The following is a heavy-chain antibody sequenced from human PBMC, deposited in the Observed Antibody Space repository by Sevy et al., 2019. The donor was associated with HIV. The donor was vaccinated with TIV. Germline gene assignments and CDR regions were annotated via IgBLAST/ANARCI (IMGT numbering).Heavy chain of an antibody. CDR2: ISTHNGDT. CDR1: GYTFTDYY. Sequence: ASVKVSCKASGYTFTDYYMHWVRQAPGQGLEWMGRISTHNGDTNYAQKLQGRVTMTTDTSTSTAYMELRSLRSDDTAVYYCARRIYYDSSAYYWWFDPWGQGTLVTVSS. CDR3: ARRIYYDSSAYYWWFDP. V-gene: IGHV1-18*04. J-gene: IGHJ5*02. D-gene: IGHD3-22*01.